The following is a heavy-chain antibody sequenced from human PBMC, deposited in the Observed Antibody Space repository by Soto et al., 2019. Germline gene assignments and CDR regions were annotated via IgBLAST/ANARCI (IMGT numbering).Heavy chain of an antibody. CDR3: ASYRREGHYYMHL. CDR1: GVSINSYY. D-gene: IGHD3-16*02. CDR2: IYHSGST. J-gene: IGHJ6*03. V-gene: IGHV4-59*01. Sequence: QVQLQESGPGLVKPSETLSLTCTVSGVSINSYYWSWIRQPPGKGLEWLGYIYHSGSTHYNPSLQSRVAISIDTSKNQFSLKLTSVSAADTAGYYCASYRREGHYYMHLWGKGTTVTVSS.